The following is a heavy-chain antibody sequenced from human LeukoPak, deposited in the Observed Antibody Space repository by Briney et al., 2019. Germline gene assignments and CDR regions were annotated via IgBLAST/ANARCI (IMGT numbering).Heavy chain of an antibody. D-gene: IGHD2-2*03. CDR1: GYTFTSYG. V-gene: IGHV1-18*01. J-gene: IGHJ3*02. CDR3: ARTPMVDIVVVPAAADAFDI. CDR2: ISAYNGNT. Sequence: GASVKVSCKASGYTFTSYGISWVRQAPGQGLEWMGWISAYNGNTNYAQKLQGRVTITTDESTSTAYMELSSLRSEDTAVYYCARTPMVDIVVVPAAADAFDIWGQGTMVTVSS.